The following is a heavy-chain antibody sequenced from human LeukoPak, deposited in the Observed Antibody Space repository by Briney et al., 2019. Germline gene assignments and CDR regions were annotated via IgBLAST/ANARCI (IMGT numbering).Heavy chain of an antibody. J-gene: IGHJ4*02. CDR2: INTDGSDT. CDR3: VRGSSGWKGVDY. Sequence: GGSLRLSCAAPGFTFNNYWMHWVRRAPGKGLVWVSVINTDGSDTNNADSVYGRFTISRDNAKNTLYLQMNSLRAEDTAVYYCVRGSSGWKGVDYWGQGTLVNVSS. D-gene: IGHD6-25*01. V-gene: IGHV3-74*01. CDR1: GFTFNNYW.